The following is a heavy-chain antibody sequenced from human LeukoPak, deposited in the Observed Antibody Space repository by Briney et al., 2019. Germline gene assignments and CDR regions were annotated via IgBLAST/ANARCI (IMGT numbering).Heavy chain of an antibody. V-gene: IGHV3-74*01. CDR2: INSDGSST. Sequence: GGSLRLSCAASGFTFSSYWMHWVRQAPGKGLVWVSRINSDGSSTSYADSVKGRFTISRDNAKNTLYLQMNSLRAEDTAVYYCAKELGTTKHDAFDIWGQGTMVIVSS. CDR3: AKELGTTKHDAFDI. CDR1: GFTFSSYW. J-gene: IGHJ3*02. D-gene: IGHD1-1*01.